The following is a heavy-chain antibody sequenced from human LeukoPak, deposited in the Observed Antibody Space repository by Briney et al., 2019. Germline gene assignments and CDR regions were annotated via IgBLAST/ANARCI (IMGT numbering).Heavy chain of an antibody. CDR3: AMEVGATGYYFDY. D-gene: IGHD1-26*01. CDR2: IIPIFGTA. J-gene: IGHJ4*02. Sequence: SVKVSCKASGYTFTSNYIHWVRQAPGQGLEWMGGIIPIFGTANYAQKFQGRVTITADESTSTAYMELSSLRSEDTAVYYCAMEVGATGYYFDYWGQGTLVTVSS. CDR1: GYTFTSNY. V-gene: IGHV1-69*13.